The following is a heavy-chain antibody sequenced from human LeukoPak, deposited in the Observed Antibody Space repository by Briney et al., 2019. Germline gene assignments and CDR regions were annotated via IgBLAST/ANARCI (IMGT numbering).Heavy chain of an antibody. CDR2: FDPEDSET. V-gene: IGHV1-24*01. Sequence: ASVKVSCKVSGYTLTELSMHGVRQAPGKGLEWMGGFDPEDSETIYAQKFQGRVTMTEDTSTDTAYMEVSSLTSDDTAVYYCVTAPRAAARSVSWGQGTLVTVSS. CDR3: VTAPRAAARSVS. J-gene: IGHJ5*02. CDR1: GYTLTELS. D-gene: IGHD6-13*01.